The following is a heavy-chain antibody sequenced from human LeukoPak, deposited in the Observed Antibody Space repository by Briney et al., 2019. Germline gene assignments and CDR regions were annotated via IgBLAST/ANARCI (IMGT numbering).Heavy chain of an antibody. CDR3: ARGLGYLDAFDI. J-gene: IGHJ3*02. D-gene: IGHD5-12*01. CDR2: IYYSGST. V-gene: IGHV4-61*01. Sequence: SETLSLTCTVSGGSVSSGSYYWSWIRQPPGKGLEWIGYIYYSGSTNYNPSLKSRVTISVDTSKNQFSLKLSSVTAADTAVYYCARGLGYLDAFDIWGQGTMVTVSS. CDR1: GGSVSSGSYY.